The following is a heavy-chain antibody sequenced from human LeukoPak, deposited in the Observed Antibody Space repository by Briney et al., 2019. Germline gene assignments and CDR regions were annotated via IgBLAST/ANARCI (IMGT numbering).Heavy chain of an antibody. V-gene: IGHV3-21*01. J-gene: IGHJ3*01. D-gene: IGHD6-19*01. CDR1: GFTFSSYT. CDR3: SRDRARIGVTTGAFDF. CDR2: ISSSRSYI. Sequence: RGSLRLSCAASGFTFSSYTMNWVRQAPGKRLEWVSSISSSRSYIYYADSVKGRFTISRDNAKKSLYLQMNSLRAEDTAIYYCSRDRARIGVTTGAFDFWGQGTVVTVSS.